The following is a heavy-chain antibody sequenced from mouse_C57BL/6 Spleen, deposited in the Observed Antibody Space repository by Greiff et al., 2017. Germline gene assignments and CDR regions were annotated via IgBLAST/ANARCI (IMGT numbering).Heavy chain of an antibody. CDR3: AREKNYGNCAWFAY. CDR2: INPSSGYT. Sequence: VQLQESGAELAKPGASVKLSCKASGYTFTYYWMHWVKQRPGKGLEWIGYINPSSGYTTYNQKFKDKATLTVAKSSSTAYMQLSRLTYEVYAVDCRAREKNYGNCAWFAYWGQGTLVTVSA. V-gene: IGHV1-7*01. D-gene: IGHD2-1*01. J-gene: IGHJ3*01. CDR1: GYTFTYYW.